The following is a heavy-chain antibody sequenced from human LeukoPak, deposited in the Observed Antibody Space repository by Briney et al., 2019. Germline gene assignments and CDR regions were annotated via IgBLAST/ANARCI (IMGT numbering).Heavy chain of an antibody. Sequence: DSVKGRFTISRDNAKISLYLQMDSLRAEDTAVYYCARDSSYYDTLTGSSIADGFDIWGQGTMVTVSS. V-gene: IGHV3-7*01. J-gene: IGHJ3*02. D-gene: IGHD3-9*01. CDR3: ARDSSYYDTLTGSSIADGFDI.